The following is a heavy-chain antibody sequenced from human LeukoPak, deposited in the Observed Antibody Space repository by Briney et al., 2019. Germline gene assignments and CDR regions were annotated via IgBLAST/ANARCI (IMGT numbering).Heavy chain of an antibody. Sequence: PGGSLRLSCAASGFTFSSYGMHWVRQAPGKGLEWVAFIRYDGSNKYYADSVKGRFTISRDNSKNTLYLQMNSLRAEDTAVYYCARDPAPDIVVVPAAIRTLGGAFDYWGQGTLVTVSS. CDR1: GFTFSSYG. J-gene: IGHJ4*02. CDR2: IRYDGSNK. D-gene: IGHD2-2*02. CDR3: ARDPAPDIVVVPAAIRTLGGAFDY. V-gene: IGHV3-30*02.